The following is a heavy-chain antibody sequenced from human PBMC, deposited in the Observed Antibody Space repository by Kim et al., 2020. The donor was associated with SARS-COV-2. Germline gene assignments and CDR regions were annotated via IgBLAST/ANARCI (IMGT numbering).Heavy chain of an antibody. CDR2: IYYSGST. Sequence: SETLSLTCTVSGGSISSYYWSWIRQPPGKGLEWIGYIYYSGSTNYNPSLKSRVTISVDTSKNQFSLKLSSVTAADTAVYYCARALLGGSGSYYDNWFDP. CDR1: GGSISSYY. V-gene: IGHV4-59*08. CDR3: ARALLGGSGSYYDNWFDP. D-gene: IGHD3-10*01. J-gene: IGHJ5*02.